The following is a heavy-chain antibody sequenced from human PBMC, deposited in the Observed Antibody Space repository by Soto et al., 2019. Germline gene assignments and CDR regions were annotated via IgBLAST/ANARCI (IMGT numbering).Heavy chain of an antibody. CDR3: ARVPGDFWSGYYSWFDP. J-gene: IGHJ5*02. D-gene: IGHD3-3*01. V-gene: IGHV4-30-2*01. Sequence: PWETLSLTCAVSCGSISSGGYSCSWIRQPPGKGLEWIGYIYHSGSTYYNPSLKSRVTISVDRSKNQFSLKLSSVTAADTAVYYCARVPGDFWSGYYSWFDPWGQGTLVTVSS. CDR1: CGSISSGGYS. CDR2: IYHSGST.